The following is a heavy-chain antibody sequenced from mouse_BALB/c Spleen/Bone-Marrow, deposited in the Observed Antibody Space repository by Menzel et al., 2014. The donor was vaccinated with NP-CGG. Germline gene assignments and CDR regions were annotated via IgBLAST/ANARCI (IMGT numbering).Heavy chain of an antibody. V-gene: IGHV1-14*01. CDR3: ARGAYGYDGDWFAY. D-gene: IGHD2-2*01. CDR2: INPYNDGT. J-gene: IGHJ3*01. Sequence: EVQLQQSGPELVKPGASVKMSCKASGYTFTSYVIHWVKQKPGQGLEWIGYINPYNDGTKYNEKFKGKATLTSDKSSSTAYMELSSLTSEDSAVYYCARGAYGYDGDWFAYWGQGTLVTVSA. CDR1: GYTFTSYV.